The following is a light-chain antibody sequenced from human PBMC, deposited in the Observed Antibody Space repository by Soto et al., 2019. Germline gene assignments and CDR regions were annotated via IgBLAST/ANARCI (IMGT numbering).Light chain of an antibody. Sequence: EIVLTQSPGTLSLSPGEGATLSCRASQSISSSYLAWYQQKPGQAPRLLIYGASSRATGIPDRFSGSGSGTDSTLTISRLEPEDFAVYYCQEYGSSRTFGQGTKVDIK. CDR3: QEYGSSRT. V-gene: IGKV3-20*01. CDR2: GAS. CDR1: QSISSSY. J-gene: IGKJ1*01.